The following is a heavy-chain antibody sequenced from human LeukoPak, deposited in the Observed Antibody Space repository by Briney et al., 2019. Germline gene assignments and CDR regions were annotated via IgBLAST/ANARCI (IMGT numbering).Heavy chain of an antibody. CDR1: GFIFSSYG. V-gene: IGHV3-30*02. D-gene: IGHD2-2*01. CDR2: IRSDGSIK. CDR3: TKDRPEAYFDY. J-gene: IGHJ4*02. Sequence: GGSLRLSCAASGFIFSSYGMHWVRQAPCKGLEWVAFIRSDGSIKYYADSVKGRFTISRDNSKNVLYLQMNSLRGDDTAVYYCTKDRPEAYFDYWGQGTLVTVSS.